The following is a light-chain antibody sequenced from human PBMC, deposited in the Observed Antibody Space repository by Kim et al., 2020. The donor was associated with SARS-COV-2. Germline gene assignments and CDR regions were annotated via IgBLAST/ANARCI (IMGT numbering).Light chain of an antibody. CDR2: AAS. CDR1: QDISNY. V-gene: IGKV1-27*01. CDR3: QKCDSAPWT. Sequence: ASGGDRVTITCRASQDISNYVAWFQRKPGKAPKLLIYAASALQPGVPSRFSGSGSGTDFTLTVTSLQPEDVATYYCQKCDSAPWTFGQGTKVEIK. J-gene: IGKJ1*01.